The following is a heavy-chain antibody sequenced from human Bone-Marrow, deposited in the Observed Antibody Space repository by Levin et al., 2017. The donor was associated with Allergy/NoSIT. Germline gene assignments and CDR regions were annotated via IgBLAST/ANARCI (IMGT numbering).Heavy chain of an antibody. CDR1: GYSLTELS. CDR2: FDPEDGDT. Sequence: RASVKVSCKLPGYSLTELSMHWVRQAPGKGLEWMGGFDPEDGDTIYAQNFQGRVTLTEDTSTDTAYLEVTNLTSADTAVYYCATPTSGYFGGLDFWGQGTLVSVSS. D-gene: IGHD5-12*01. J-gene: IGHJ4*02. CDR3: ATPTSGYFGGLDF. V-gene: IGHV1-24*01.